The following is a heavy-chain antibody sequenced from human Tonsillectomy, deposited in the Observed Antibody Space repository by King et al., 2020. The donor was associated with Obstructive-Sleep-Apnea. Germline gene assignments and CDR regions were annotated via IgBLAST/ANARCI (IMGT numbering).Heavy chain of an antibody. CDR1: GFSLSNTRMG. V-gene: IGHV2-26*01. D-gene: IGHD5-12*01. CDR3: VRIPAGYSCFSRYYYGMDV. CDR2: IFSHDDK. Sequence: TLKESGPVLVKPPETLTLTCTVSGFSLSNTRMGVSWIRQPPGKALEWLAHIFSHDDKSYSTSLKTRLTISKDTSKSQVVLTMTNKDPVDTATYYCVRIPAGYSCFSRYYYGMDVWGQGTTVTVSS. J-gene: IGHJ6*02.